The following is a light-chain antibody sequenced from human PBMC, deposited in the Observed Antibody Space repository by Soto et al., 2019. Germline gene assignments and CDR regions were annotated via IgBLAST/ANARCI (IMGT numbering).Light chain of an antibody. Sequence: QAVVTQPPSASGTPGQRVTISCSGSSSNIGSNPVNWYQQPPGSAPRLLIYSNNQRPTGVSDRFSGSKSGTSASLAIRGLQSEDEADYYCATWDDSLNGRGIFGGGTKVTVL. J-gene: IGLJ2*01. CDR1: SSNIGSNP. V-gene: IGLV1-44*01. CDR2: SNN. CDR3: ATWDDSLNGRGI.